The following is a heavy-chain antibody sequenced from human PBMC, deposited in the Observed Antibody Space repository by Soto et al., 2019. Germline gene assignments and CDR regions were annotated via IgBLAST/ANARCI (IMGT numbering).Heavy chain of an antibody. Sequence: SETLSLTCAVSSFSISSSNWWSLVRHPPGKGLEWIGEIYHSGSTNYNPSLKSRVTISVDKSKNQFSLKLSSVTAADTAVYYCARTHDYGDYGWFDPWGQGTLVTVSS. CDR2: IYHSGST. CDR1: SFSISSSNW. D-gene: IGHD4-17*01. CDR3: ARTHDYGDYGWFDP. V-gene: IGHV4-4*02. J-gene: IGHJ5*02.